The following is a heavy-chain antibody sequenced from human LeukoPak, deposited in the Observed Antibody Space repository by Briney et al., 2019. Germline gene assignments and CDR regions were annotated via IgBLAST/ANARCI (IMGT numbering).Heavy chain of an antibody. CDR3: ARAGFHDYYGSGSYPDY. D-gene: IGHD3-10*01. J-gene: IGHJ4*02. CDR2: INHSGST. Sequence: SETLSLTCAVYGGSFSGYYWSWIRQPPGKGLEWIGEINHSGSTNYNPSLKSRVTISVDTSKNQFSLKLSSVTAADTAVYYCARAGFHDYYGSGSYPDYWGQGTLVTVSS. V-gene: IGHV4-34*01. CDR1: GGSFSGYY.